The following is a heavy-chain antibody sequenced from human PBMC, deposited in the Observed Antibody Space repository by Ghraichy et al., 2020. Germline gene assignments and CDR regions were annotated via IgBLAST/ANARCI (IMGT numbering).Heavy chain of an antibody. CDR1: GYSFTSYW. D-gene: IGHD3-22*01. J-gene: IGHJ6*03. Sequence: GESLNISCKGSGYSFTSYWIGWVRQMPGKGLEWMGIIYPGDSDTRYSPSFQGQVTISADKSISTAYLQWSSLKASDTAMYYCARLVGNYDSSGYYYYYYMDVWGKGTTVTVSS. V-gene: IGHV5-51*01. CDR2: IYPGDSDT. CDR3: ARLVGNYDSSGYYYYYYMDV.